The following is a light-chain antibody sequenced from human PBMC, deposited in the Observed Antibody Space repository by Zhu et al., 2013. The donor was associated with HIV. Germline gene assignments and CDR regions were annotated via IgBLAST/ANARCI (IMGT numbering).Light chain of an antibody. V-gene: IGKV3-15*01. J-gene: IGKJ3*01. CDR2: GAS. CDR3: QQYSDWPQFT. CDR1: QTIGSD. Sequence: EIVMTQFPATLSVSPGERATLFCRASQTIGSDLAWYQQRAGQAPRLLIFGASTRAAGIPARFSGSGSGTEFALTISSLQSEDLAVYSCQQYSDWPQFTFGPGTKVNLK.